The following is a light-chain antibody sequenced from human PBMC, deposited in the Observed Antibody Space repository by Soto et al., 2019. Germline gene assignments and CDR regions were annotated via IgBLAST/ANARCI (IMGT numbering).Light chain of an antibody. CDR1: QSISDY. Sequence: EIVLTQSPATLSLSPGERATLSCRASQSISDYLAWYQQKPGQAPRLLLYDASNRAAGVPARFSGSGSGTDFTLTISRLEPDDSAVYYCQQRSNWLTFGGGTKVEIK. CDR3: QQRSNWLT. J-gene: IGKJ4*01. V-gene: IGKV3-11*01. CDR2: DAS.